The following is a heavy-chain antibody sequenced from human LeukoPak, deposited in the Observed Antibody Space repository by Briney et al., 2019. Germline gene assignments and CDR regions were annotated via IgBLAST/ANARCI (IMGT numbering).Heavy chain of an antibody. CDR2: ISAYNGNT. D-gene: IGHD3-3*01. CDR1: GYTFTSYG. V-gene: IGHV1-18*01. CDR3: ARLKWGFGVVTTTVAFDY. Sequence: GASVKVSCKASGYTFTSYGISWARQAPGQGLEWMGWISAYNGNTNYAQKLQGRVTMTTDTSTSTAYMELRSLRSDDTAVYYCARLKWGFGVVTTTVAFDYWGQGTLVTVSS. J-gene: IGHJ4*02.